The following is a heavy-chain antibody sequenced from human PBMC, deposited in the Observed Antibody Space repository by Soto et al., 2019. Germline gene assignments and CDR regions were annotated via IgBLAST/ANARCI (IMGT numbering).Heavy chain of an antibody. V-gene: IGHV4-31*03. CDR1: GGSISSGGYY. Sequence: QVQLQETGPGLVKPSQTLSLTCTVSGGSISSGGYYWSWIRQHPGKGLEWIGYIYYSGSTYYNPSLKSRVTISVDTSKNQYSLKLSSVTAADTAVYYCARVSLIVGVTDYWGQGTLVTVSS. J-gene: IGHJ4*02. CDR2: IYYSGST. D-gene: IGHD3-22*01. CDR3: ARVSLIVGVTDY.